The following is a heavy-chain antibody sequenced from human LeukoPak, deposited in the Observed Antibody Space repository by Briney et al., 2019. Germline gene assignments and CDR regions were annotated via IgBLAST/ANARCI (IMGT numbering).Heavy chain of an antibody. D-gene: IGHD2-15*01. Sequence: PSETLSLTCTVSGGSISGYYWSWIRQPPGKGLEWIGYIYYSGSTNYNPSLKSRVTISVDTSKNQFSLKLSSVTAADTAVYYCARQVVVAATRDYYYYMDVWGKGTTVTVSS. CDR2: IYYSGST. CDR1: GGSISGYY. CDR3: ARQVVVAATRDYYYYMDV. J-gene: IGHJ6*03. V-gene: IGHV4-59*01.